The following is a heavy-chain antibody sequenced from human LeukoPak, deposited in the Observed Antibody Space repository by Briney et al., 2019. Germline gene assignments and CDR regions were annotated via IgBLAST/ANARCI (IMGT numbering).Heavy chain of an antibody. J-gene: IGHJ4*02. CDR3: ARGNSGDSGHFDY. CDR2: IYNDGST. CDR1: GFTVSSNY. Sequence: GGSLRLSCAASGFTVSSNYMSWVRQAPGKGLEWVSVIYNDGSTYYAGSVKGRFTISRDNSKNTLYLQMKSLRAEDTAVYYCARGNSGDSGHFDYWGQGTLVTVSS. D-gene: IGHD1-26*01. V-gene: IGHV3-53*01.